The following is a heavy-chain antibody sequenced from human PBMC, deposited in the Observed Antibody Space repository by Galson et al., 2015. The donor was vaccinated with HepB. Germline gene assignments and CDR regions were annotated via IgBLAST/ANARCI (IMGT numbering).Heavy chain of an antibody. CDR1: GFAFRSYS. CDR3: ARDTIGALYFDY. CDR2: ISGSRSTI. V-gene: IGHV3-48*01. D-gene: IGHD3-3*01. Sequence: SLRLSCAASGFAFRSYSMNWVRQAPGKGLEWVAYISGSRSTIYYADSVQGRFTISRDNAKNSLYLQMNSLRAEDTAVYYCARDTIGALYFDYWGQGSLVTVSS. J-gene: IGHJ4*02.